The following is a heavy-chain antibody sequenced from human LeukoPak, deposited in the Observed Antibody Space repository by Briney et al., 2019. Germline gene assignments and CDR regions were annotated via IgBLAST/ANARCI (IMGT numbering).Heavy chain of an antibody. CDR1: GFTFSHYG. Sequence: PGGSLRLSCAASGFTFSHYGMHWVRQAPGKGLEWVAVIWSEGSNKFYADSVRGRFTISRDDVRKTVYLQMDSLTAEDTAVYYCARDAQRGFDYSNSLQYWGQGTLVTVSS. D-gene: IGHD4-11*01. CDR2: IWSEGSNK. V-gene: IGHV3-33*01. CDR3: ARDAQRGFDYSNSLQY. J-gene: IGHJ4*02.